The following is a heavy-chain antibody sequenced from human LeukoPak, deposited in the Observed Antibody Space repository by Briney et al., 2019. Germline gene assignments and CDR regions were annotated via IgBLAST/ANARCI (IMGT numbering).Heavy chain of an antibody. CDR3: AKNPPRSIAVAGYDY. Sequence: GGSLRLSCAASGFTFSSYAMSWVRQAPGKGLEWVSAISGSGGSTYYADSVKGRSAISRDNSKNTLYLQMNSLRAEDTAVYYCAKNPPRSIAVAGYDYWGQGTLVTVSS. D-gene: IGHD6-19*01. V-gene: IGHV3-23*01. J-gene: IGHJ4*02. CDR2: ISGSGGST. CDR1: GFTFSSYA.